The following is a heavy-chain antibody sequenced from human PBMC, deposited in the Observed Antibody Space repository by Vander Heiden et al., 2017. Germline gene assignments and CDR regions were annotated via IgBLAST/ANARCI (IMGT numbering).Heavy chain of an antibody. CDR1: GYIFNSYW. CDR3: ARHLSSYFDY. CDR2: FYPGDSDA. V-gene: IGHV5-51*01. Sequence: EVQLVQSAAEVGKPGESLTISCNGSGYIFNSYWIGWVRQMPGEGLEWMGVFYPGDSDARYSPSFQGQVTFSVDKSIGTAYLQWSSLKASDTAMYYCARHLSSYFDYWGQGTLVTVSS. J-gene: IGHJ4*02.